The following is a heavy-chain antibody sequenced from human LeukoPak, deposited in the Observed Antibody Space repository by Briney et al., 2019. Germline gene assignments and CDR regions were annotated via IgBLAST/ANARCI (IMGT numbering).Heavy chain of an antibody. V-gene: IGHV1-46*01. CDR1: GYTFTSYY. Sequence: ASVKVSCKASGYTFTSYYMHWVRQAPGQGLEWMGIINPSGGSTSYAQKFQGRVTMTRDTSTSTVYMELSSLRSEDTAVYYCARGLHVLLWFGASYYYYMDVWGKGTTVTISS. J-gene: IGHJ6*03. CDR3: ARGLHVLLWFGASYYYYMDV. D-gene: IGHD3-10*01. CDR2: INPSGGST.